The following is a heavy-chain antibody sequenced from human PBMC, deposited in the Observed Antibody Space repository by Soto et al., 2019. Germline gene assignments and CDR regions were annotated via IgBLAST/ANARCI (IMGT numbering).Heavy chain of an antibody. D-gene: IGHD2-15*01. Sequence: ASVKVSCKASGYTFTSYSMHWVRQAPGQGLEWMGIINPSSGRTSYAQNFQGRVTMTSDTSTSIVYMEMSSLKSEDTAVYYCARDHNFGFILYAMDVWGQGXTVTVYS. CDR2: INPSSGRT. CDR1: GYTFTSYS. V-gene: IGHV1-46*01. J-gene: IGHJ6*02. CDR3: ARDHNFGFILYAMDV.